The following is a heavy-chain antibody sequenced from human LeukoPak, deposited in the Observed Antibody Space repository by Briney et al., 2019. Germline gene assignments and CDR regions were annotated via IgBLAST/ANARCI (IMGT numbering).Heavy chain of an antibody. J-gene: IGHJ4*02. CDR2: INWNGGST. Sequence: RTGGSLRLSCAASGFTFDDYGMSWVRQAPGKGLEWVSGINWNGGSTGYADSVKGRFTISRDNAKNSLYLQMNGLRAEDTALYYCARSRRWELLAGGDYWGQGTLVTVSS. D-gene: IGHD1-26*01. CDR3: ARSRRWELLAGGDY. V-gene: IGHV3-20*04. CDR1: GFTFDDYG.